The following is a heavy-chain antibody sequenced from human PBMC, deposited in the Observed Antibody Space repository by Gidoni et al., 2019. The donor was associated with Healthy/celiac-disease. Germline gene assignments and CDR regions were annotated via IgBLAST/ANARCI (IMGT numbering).Heavy chain of an antibody. CDR2: INPNSGGT. CDR3: ARARITIFGVVTNTFDY. J-gene: IGHJ4*02. CDR1: GYTFTGYY. Sequence: QVQLVQSGAEVKKPGASVKVSCKASGYTFTGYYMHWVRQAPGQGLEWMGWINPNSGGTNYAQKFQGWVTMTRDTSISTAYMELSRLRSDDTAVYYCARARITIFGVVTNTFDYWGQGTLVTVSS. D-gene: IGHD3-3*01. V-gene: IGHV1-2*04.